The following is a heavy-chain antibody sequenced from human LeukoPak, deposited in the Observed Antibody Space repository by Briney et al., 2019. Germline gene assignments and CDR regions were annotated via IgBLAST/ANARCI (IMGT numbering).Heavy chain of an antibody. J-gene: IGHJ6*02. CDR3: ARGLDCSSTSCQRSYGMDV. V-gene: IGHV3-53*01. Sequence: GGSLRLSRAASGFTVSSNYMSWVRQAPGKGLEWVSVIYCGGSTYYADPVKGRFTIPRDNFKNTLYLQMYNLRAEDTAVYFCARGLDCSSTSCQRSYGMDVWGQGTTVTVSS. CDR2: IYCGGST. D-gene: IGHD2-2*01. CDR1: GFTVSSNY.